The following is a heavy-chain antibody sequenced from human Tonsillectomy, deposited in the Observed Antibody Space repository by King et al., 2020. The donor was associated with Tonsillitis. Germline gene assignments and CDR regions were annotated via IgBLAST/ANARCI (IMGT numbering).Heavy chain of an antibody. CDR2: MHHGGNS. V-gene: IGHV4-38-2*01. CDR3: ARHDAARSSRWYYVDY. D-gene: IGHD6-13*01. J-gene: IGHJ4*02. Sequence: QLQESGPGLVKPSETLSLTCDVSGYSISSRYYWGWIRQPPGRGLEWSASMHHGGNSNYNPSLQSRVTMSVDTSKNQFSLKLGSATAADTGVYYCARHDAARSSRWYYVDYWGQGTLVTVSS. CDR1: GYSISSRYY.